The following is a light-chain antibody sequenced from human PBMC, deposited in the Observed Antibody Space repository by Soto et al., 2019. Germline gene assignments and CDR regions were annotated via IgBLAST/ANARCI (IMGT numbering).Light chain of an antibody. CDR3: QQYNSFAPYS. J-gene: IGKJ2*03. Sequence: DIQMTQSPSTLSAFAGGRVPTICRSSQCFSFWLAWYQQKPGKAPKPLIYDASTLYIGVPSRFSGSRSGTEFTLTISSLQPDDFASYYCQQYNSFAPYSFGQGTKLEI. CDR1: QCFSFW. CDR2: DAS. V-gene: IGKV1-5*02.